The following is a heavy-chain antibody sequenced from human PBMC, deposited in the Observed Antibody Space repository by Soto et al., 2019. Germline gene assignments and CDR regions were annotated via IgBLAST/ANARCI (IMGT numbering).Heavy chain of an antibody. CDR1: GFTFSSYD. Sequence: EVQLVESGGGLVQPGGSLRLSCAASGFTFSSYDMHWVRQATGKGLEWVSALGTAGDTYYPGSVKGRFTISRENAKNSLYLQMNSLRAGDTAVYYCARGGYYDSSGYYRGWYFDLWGRGTLVTVSS. CDR3: ARGGYYDSSGYYRGWYFDL. D-gene: IGHD3-22*01. J-gene: IGHJ2*01. CDR2: LGTAGDT. V-gene: IGHV3-13*04.